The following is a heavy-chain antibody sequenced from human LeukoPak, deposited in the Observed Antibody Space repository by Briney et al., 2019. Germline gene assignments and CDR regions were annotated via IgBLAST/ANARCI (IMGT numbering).Heavy chain of an antibody. J-gene: IGHJ6*02. Sequence: ASVKVSCKASGYTFTSYAMNWVRQAPGQGLEWMGWINTNTGNPTYAQGFTGRFVFSLDTSVSTAYLQISSLKAEDTAVYYCARDRDLWFGARDYYYYGMDVWGQGTTVTVSS. CDR1: GYTFTSYA. CDR3: ARDRDLWFGARDYYYYGMDV. V-gene: IGHV7-4-1*02. CDR2: INTNTGNP. D-gene: IGHD3-10*01.